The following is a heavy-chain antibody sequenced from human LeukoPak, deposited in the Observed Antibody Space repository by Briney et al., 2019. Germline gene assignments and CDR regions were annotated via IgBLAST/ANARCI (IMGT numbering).Heavy chain of an antibody. J-gene: IGHJ5*02. CDR2: ISSSGSTI. D-gene: IGHD3-16*01. Sequence: GGSLRLSCAASGFTFSDFYMSWLRQAPGKGLEWVSYISSSGSTIYYADSVKGRFTISRDNAKNSLYLQMNSLRAEDTAVFYCAAPLRFPGWFDPWGQGALVTVSS. CDR3: AAPLRFPGWFDP. CDR1: GFTFSDFY. V-gene: IGHV3-11*01.